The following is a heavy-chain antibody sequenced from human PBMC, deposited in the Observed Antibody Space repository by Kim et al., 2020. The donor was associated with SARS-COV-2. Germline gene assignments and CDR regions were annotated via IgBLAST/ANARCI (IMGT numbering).Heavy chain of an antibody. J-gene: IGHJ4*02. CDR3: ARSTLLWNFDY. Sequence: SETLSLTCTVSGGSISSSSYYWGWIRQPPGKGLEWIGSIYYSGSTYYNPSLKSRVTISVDTSKNQFSLKLSSVTAADTAVYYCARSTLLWNFDYWGQGTLVTVSS. V-gene: IGHV4-39*01. CDR1: GGSISSSSYY. D-gene: IGHD2-2*01. CDR2: IYYSGST.